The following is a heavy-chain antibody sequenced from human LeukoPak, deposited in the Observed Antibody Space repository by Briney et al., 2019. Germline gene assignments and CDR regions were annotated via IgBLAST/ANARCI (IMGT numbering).Heavy chain of an antibody. D-gene: IGHD2-15*01. J-gene: IGHJ3*02. CDR2: IYSGGST. CDR3: ARGYCSGGSCYYAFDI. CDR1: GFTVSSNY. V-gene: IGHV3-53*01. Sequence: GGSLRLSCAASGFTVSSNYMSWVRQAPGKGLEWVSVIYSGGSTYYADSVKGRFTISRDNSKNTLYLQMNSLRAEDTAVYYCARGYCSGGSCYYAFDIWGQGTMVTVSS.